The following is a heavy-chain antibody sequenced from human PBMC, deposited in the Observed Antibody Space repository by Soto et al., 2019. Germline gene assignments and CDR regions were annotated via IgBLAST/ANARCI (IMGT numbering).Heavy chain of an antibody. V-gene: IGHV1-24*01. Sequence: VASVKVSCKVSGYTLTELSMHWVRQAPGKGLEWMGGFDPEDGETIYAQKFQGRVTMTEDTSTDTAYMELSSLRSEDTAVYYCATKSSITIFGVVSPYYGMDVWGQGTTVTVSS. D-gene: IGHD3-3*01. CDR1: GYTLTELS. CDR2: FDPEDGET. J-gene: IGHJ6*02. CDR3: ATKSSITIFGVVSPYYGMDV.